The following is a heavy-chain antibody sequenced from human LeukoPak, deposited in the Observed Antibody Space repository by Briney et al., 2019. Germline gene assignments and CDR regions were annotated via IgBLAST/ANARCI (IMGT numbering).Heavy chain of an antibody. CDR2: INHSGST. V-gene: IGHV4-34*01. CDR1: GGSFSGYY. Sequence: PSETLSLTCAVYGGSFSGYYWSWIRQPPGKGLEWIGEINHSGSTNYNLSLKSRVTISVDTSKNQFSLKLSSVTAADTAVYYCARGGIVVPALDYWGQGTLVTVSS. CDR3: ARGGIVVPALDY. D-gene: IGHD2-2*01. J-gene: IGHJ4*02.